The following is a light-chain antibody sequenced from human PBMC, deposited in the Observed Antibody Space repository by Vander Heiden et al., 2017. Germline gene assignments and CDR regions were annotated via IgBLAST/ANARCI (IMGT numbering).Light chain of an antibody. CDR3: QQYDNWPPLT. J-gene: IGKJ4*01. CDR1: QKIGNK. Sequence: EIVFSQSPDTLSLSPGEGATLSCRPSQKIGNKLAWYQQKPGQAARRLIYDGSTRGTSTPARCSGAGSGTKFTLTISNLQSEDFAIYYCQQYDNWPPLTFGGGTKVDIK. V-gene: IGKV3-15*01. CDR2: DGS.